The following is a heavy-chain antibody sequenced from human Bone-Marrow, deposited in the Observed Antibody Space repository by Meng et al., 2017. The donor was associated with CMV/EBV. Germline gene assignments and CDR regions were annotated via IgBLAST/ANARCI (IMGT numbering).Heavy chain of an antibody. V-gene: IGHV3-7*01. D-gene: IGHD1-26*01. CDR1: GFNFPLSW. CDR3: ARVLGGSYYAENWFDP. J-gene: IGHJ5*02. Sequence: GESLKISCAASGFNFPLSWMNWVRQAPGKGLEWVANIKQDGSEKYYVDSVKGRFTISRDNAKNSLYLQMNSLRAEDTAVYYCARVLGGSYYAENWFDPWGQGTRVTVSS. CDR2: IKQDGSEK.